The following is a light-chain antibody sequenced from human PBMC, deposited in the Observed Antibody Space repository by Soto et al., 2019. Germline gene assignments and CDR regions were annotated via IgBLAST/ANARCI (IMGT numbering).Light chain of an antibody. J-gene: IGKJ4*01. Sequence: DIQITHAPSSLYTSALDTGKLTCLASQSISSHLNWYQQKPGKAPKFLIYAASTLQSGVPSRFSGSGSGTEFTLTISSLQPEDFATYYCLKHNTYPLNFGGGNKGAIK. CDR2: AAS. V-gene: IGKV1-17*01. CDR3: LKHNTYPLN. CDR1: QSISSH.